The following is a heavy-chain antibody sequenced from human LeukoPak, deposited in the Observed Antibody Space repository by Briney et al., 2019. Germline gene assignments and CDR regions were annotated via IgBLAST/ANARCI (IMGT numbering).Heavy chain of an antibody. D-gene: IGHD6-19*01. V-gene: IGHV1-3*01. Sequence: ASVKVSCKASGYTFTSYATHWVRQAPGQRLEWMGWINAGNGNTKYSQKFQGRVTITRDTSASTAYMELSSLRSEDTAVYYCARALQHSSGWFPLYYGMDVWGQGTTVTVSS. CDR1: GYTFTSYA. CDR3: ARALQHSSGWFPLYYGMDV. CDR2: INAGNGNT. J-gene: IGHJ6*02.